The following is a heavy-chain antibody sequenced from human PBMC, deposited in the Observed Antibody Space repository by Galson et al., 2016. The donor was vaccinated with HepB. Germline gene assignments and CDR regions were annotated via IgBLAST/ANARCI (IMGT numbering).Heavy chain of an antibody. CDR2: ISANNGNT. J-gene: IGHJ6*02. CDR1: GYTFTTYG. Sequence: SVKVSCKASGYTFTTYGISWVRRAPGQGLEWLGWISANNGNTNFAQKVQGRVTMTTDTSTNTAYMELRSLRSDDTAVYYCARAQSFMVRNFYYFGMDVWGQGTTVTVSS. CDR3: ARAQSFMVRNFYYFGMDV. V-gene: IGHV1-18*01. D-gene: IGHD3-10*01.